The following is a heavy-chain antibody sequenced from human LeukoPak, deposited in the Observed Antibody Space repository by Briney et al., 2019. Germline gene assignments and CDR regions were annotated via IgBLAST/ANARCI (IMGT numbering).Heavy chain of an antibody. CDR1: GFTFSNAW. CDR3: TTNVWGSYRPETFDY. CDR2: IKSKTDGGTT. V-gene: IGHV3-15*01. J-gene: IGHJ4*02. D-gene: IGHD3-16*02. Sequence: GGSLRLSCAASGFTFSNAWMSWVRQAPGKGLEWVGRIKSKTDGGTTDYAAPVKGRFTISRDDSKNTLYLQMNSLKTEDTAVYYRTTNVWGSYRPETFDYWGQGTLVTVSS.